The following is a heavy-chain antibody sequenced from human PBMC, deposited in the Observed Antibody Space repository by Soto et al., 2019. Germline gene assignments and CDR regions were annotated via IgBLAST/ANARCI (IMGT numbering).Heavy chain of an antibody. V-gene: IGHV1-8*01. CDR2: MNPKSGNT. CDR3: ARVYGEPTH. D-gene: IGHD4-17*01. J-gene: IGHJ4*02. Sequence: QVQLVQSGTEVKKPGATVKVSCKASGYTFSSSDINWVRQATGQGLEWMGWMNPKSGNTGSAQKFQGSITMTRDTSVSTAYMELSSLRSDDTAVYYCARVYGEPTHWGQGTLVTVSS. CDR1: GYTFSSSD.